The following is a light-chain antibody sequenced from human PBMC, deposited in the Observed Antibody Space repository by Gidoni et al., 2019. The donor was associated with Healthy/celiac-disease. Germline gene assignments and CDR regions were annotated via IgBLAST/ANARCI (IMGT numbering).Light chain of an antibody. J-gene: IGKJ4*01. CDR1: QSISSY. CDR3: QQSYSTPLT. CDR2: AAS. V-gene: IGKV1-39*01. Sequence: DLPMTPVPSSLSASVGDRVTITCRASQSISSYLNWYQQKPGKAPKLLIYAASSLQSGVPSRFSGSGSGTDFTLTISSLQPEDFATYYCQQSYSTPLTFGGGTKVEIK.